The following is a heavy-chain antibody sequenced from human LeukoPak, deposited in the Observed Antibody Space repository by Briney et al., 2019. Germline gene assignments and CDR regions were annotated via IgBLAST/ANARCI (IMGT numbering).Heavy chain of an antibody. D-gene: IGHD6-13*01. CDR1: GGSVSSGSYY. CDR3: ARVLGQELVTDYFDY. J-gene: IGHJ4*02. CDR2: IYYSGST. V-gene: IGHV4-61*01. Sequence: PSETLSLTCTVSGGSVSSGSYYWSWIRQPPGKGLEWIGYIYYSGSTNYNPSLKSRVTISVDTSKNQFSLKLSSVTAAETAVYYYARVLGQELVTDYFDYWGQGTLVTVSS.